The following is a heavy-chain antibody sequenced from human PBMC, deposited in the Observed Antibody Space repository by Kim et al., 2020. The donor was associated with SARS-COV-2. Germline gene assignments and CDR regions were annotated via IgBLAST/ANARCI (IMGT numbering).Heavy chain of an antibody. V-gene: IGHV1-46*01. CDR2: INPSGGST. Sequence: ASVKVSCKASGYTFTSYYMHWVRQAPGQGLEWMGIINPSGGSTSYAQKFQGRVTMTRDTSTSTVYMELSSLRSEDTAVYYCARDKGDVVVVPADTAPNTNPWFDPWGQGTLVTVSS. D-gene: IGHD2-2*01. CDR3: ARDKGDVVVVPADTAPNTNPWFDP. J-gene: IGHJ5*02. CDR1: GYTFTSYY.